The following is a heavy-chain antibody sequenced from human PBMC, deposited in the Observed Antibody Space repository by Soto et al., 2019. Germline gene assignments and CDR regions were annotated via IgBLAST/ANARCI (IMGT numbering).Heavy chain of an antibody. Sequence: EVQLVESGGGLVQPGGSLRLSCAASGFTFSSYSINWVRQAPGKGLEWVSYISGSSSNIYYADSVRGRFTISRDNAKNSLYLQMNSLRAEDTAVYYCARDIQSNLDFWGQGTLVTVSS. J-gene: IGHJ4*02. CDR3: ARDIQSNLDF. CDR2: ISGSSSNI. V-gene: IGHV3-48*01. CDR1: GFTFSSYS.